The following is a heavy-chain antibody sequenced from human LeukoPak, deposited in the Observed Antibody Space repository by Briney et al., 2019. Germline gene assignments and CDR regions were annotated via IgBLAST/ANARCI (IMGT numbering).Heavy chain of an antibody. Sequence: SETLSLTCAVYGGSFSGYYWSWIRQPPGKGLEWIGEINHSGSTNYNPSLKSRVTISVDTSKNQFSLKLSSVTAADTAVYYCASLRSDSSGYYNLRIDYWGQGTLVTVSS. V-gene: IGHV4-34*01. CDR3: ASLRSDSSGYYNLRIDY. J-gene: IGHJ4*02. CDR2: INHSGST. CDR1: GGSFSGYY. D-gene: IGHD3-22*01.